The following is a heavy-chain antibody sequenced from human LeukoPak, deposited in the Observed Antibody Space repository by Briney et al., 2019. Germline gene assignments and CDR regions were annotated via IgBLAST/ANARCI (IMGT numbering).Heavy chain of an antibody. CDR1: GGSISSYY. V-gene: IGHV4-59*01. CDR3: ARGGRDGYNSWHFDY. J-gene: IGHJ4*02. D-gene: IGHD5-24*01. Sequence: SETLSLTCTVSGGSISSYYWSWIRQPPGKGLEWIGYIYYSGSTNYNPSLKSRVTISVDTSKNQFSLKLSSVTAADTAVYYCARGGRDGYNSWHFDYWGQGTLVTVSS. CDR2: IYYSGST.